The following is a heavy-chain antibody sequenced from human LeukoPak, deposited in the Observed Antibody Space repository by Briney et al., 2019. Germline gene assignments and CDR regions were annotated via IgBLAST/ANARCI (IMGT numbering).Heavy chain of an antibody. J-gene: IGHJ4*02. CDR1: GYSFTFYW. D-gene: IGHD4-11*01. V-gene: IGHV5-51*01. Sequence: GESLKISCKGSGYSFTFYWIVRVRQMPAQGLEWMGIIYPGDSDTRYSPSFQGQVTISADKSISTAYLQWSSLKASDTAMYYCARQPGDYNDHLFDYWGQGTLVTVFS. CDR2: IYPGDSDT. CDR3: ARQPGDYNDHLFDY.